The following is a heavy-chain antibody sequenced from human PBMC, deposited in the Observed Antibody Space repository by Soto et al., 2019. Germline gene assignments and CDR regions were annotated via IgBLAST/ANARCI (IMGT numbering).Heavy chain of an antibody. D-gene: IGHD4-17*01. CDR3: ARRQTTVDAFDI. CDR2: IYYSGST. CDR1: GGSISSSSYY. J-gene: IGHJ3*02. Sequence: SETLSLTCTVSGGSISSSSYYWGWIRQPPGEGLEWIGSIYYSGSTYYNPSLKSRVTISVDTSKNQFSLKLSSVTAADTAVYYCARRQTTVDAFDIWGQGTMVTVSS. V-gene: IGHV4-39*01.